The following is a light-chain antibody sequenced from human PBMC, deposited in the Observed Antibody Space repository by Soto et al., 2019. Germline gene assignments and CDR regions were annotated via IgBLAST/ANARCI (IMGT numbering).Light chain of an antibody. CDR2: GAS. CDR3: HRYGSSPT. V-gene: IGKV3-20*01. CDR1: QSVSGDY. J-gene: IGKJ2*01. Sequence: EVVLTQSPDILSLSPGERASLSCRASQSVSGDYVAWYQQKPGQAPGLLIHGASNRATGIPDRFSGSGSGTDFTLTISRLEPEDVAVYFCHRYGSSPTFGQGTRLEIK.